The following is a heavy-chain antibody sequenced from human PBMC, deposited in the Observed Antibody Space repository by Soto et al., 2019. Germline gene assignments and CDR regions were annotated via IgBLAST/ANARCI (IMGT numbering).Heavy chain of an antibody. CDR1: GFSLSNARMG. CDR2: IFSNDEK. CDR3: ARVGGGAMGINYYYYYMDV. D-gene: IGHD5-18*01. J-gene: IGHJ6*03. V-gene: IGHV2-26*01. Sequence: GSGPTLVNPTETLTLTCTVSGFSLSNARMGVSWIRQPPGKALEWLAHIFSNDEKSYSTSLKSRLTISKDTSKSQVVLTMTNMDPVDTATYYCARVGGGAMGINYYYYYMDVWGKGTTVTVSS.